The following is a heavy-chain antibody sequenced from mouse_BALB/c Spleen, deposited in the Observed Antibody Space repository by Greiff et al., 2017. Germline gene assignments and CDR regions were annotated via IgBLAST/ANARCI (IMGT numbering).Heavy chain of an antibody. CDR3: ARETAGGTFDY. J-gene: IGHJ2*01. CDR2: INPSTGYT. V-gene: IGHV1-7*01. Sequence: VQLQQSGAELAKPGASVKMSCKASGYTFTSYWMHWVKQRPGQGLEWIGYINPSTGYTEYNQKFKDKATLTADKSSSTAYMQLSSLTSEDSAVYYCARETAGGTFDYWGQGTTLTVSS. CDR1: GYTFTSYW. D-gene: IGHD1-1*02.